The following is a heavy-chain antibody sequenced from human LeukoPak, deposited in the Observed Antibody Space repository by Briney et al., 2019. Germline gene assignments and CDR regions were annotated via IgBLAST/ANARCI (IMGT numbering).Heavy chain of an antibody. CDR2: IFRTGST. CDR3: ARGGCTNGVCYPNWFDP. CDR1: GGSIGSSSYY. Sequence: SETLSLTCSVSGGSIGSSSYYWGWIRQPPGKGLEWIGSIFRTGSTYYSASLRSRVTISVDTSKNQFSLKLSSVTAADTAVYYCARGGCTNGVCYPNWFDPWGQGTLVTVSS. D-gene: IGHD2-8*01. J-gene: IGHJ5*02. V-gene: IGHV4-39*07.